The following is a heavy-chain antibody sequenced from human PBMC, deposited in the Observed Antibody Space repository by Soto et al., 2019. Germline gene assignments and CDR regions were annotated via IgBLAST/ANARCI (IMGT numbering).Heavy chain of an antibody. CDR3: AKEAYCSACSCLDDAFDI. CDR2: IIPVLGLA. Sequence: QVQLVQSGAEVKKPGSSVKVSCKASGGTFSTYSITWVRQAPGQGPEWLGRIIPVLGLANYAQKFHGRVTITADKSTSTAYMELSSLRSEDTAVYYCAKEAYCSACSCLDDAFDIWDQGTMVTVSS. D-gene: IGHD2-15*01. J-gene: IGHJ3*02. CDR1: GGTFSTYS. V-gene: IGHV1-69*02.